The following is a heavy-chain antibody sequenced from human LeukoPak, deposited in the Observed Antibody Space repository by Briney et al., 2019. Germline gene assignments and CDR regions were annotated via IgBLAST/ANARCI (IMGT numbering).Heavy chain of an antibody. J-gene: IGHJ4*02. D-gene: IGHD6-13*01. CDR1: GYTFSGYY. CDR3: TTNAAALDY. CDR2: MNPSDNGV. V-gene: IGHV1-2*02. Sequence: ASVKVSCKASGYTFSGYYMHWVRQAPGQGLEWMGWMNPSDNGVNYAQKFRGRVAMTRDTSISTAYVEVTRLTSDDTAVYYCTTNAAALDYWGQGTLVTVSS.